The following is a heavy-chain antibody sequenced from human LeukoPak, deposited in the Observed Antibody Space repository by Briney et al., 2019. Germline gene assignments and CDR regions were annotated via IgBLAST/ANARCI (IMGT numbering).Heavy chain of an antibody. CDR1: GGSFSGYY. CDR2: IYYSGST. V-gene: IGHV4-34*01. Sequence: PSETLSLTCAVYGGSFSGYYWGWIRQPPGKGLEWIGSIYYSGSTYYNPSLKSRVTISVDTSKNQFSLKLSSVTAADTAVYYCARIGEITMVRGVNDYWGQGTLVTVSS. J-gene: IGHJ4*02. CDR3: ARIGEITMVRGVNDY. D-gene: IGHD3-10*01.